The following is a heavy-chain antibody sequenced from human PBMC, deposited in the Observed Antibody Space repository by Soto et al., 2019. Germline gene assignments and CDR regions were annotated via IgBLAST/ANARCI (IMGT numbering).Heavy chain of an antibody. CDR2: IYSSGST. Sequence: SETLSLTCTVSGGSISNSYWSWIRQSPEKGLEWIGYIYSSGSTNYNPSLNSRVTISVDTSKNQFSLKLSSVTAADTAVYYCARGRIQLWYPFDYWGQGTLVTVSS. D-gene: IGHD5-18*01. V-gene: IGHV4-59*01. CDR1: GGSISNSY. CDR3: ARGRIQLWYPFDY. J-gene: IGHJ4*02.